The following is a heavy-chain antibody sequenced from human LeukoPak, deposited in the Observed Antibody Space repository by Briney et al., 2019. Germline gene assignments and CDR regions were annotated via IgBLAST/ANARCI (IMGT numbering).Heavy chain of an antibody. V-gene: IGHV4-59*01. Sequence: SEALSLTCRVSGASISGYYWSWIRQPPGKGLEWIGHMYYTGGTNYNPSLKSRVSISLDTSKKHFSLKLSSVTAADTAVYYCAGTGLFFDCWGQGILVTVSS. D-gene: IGHD7-27*01. CDR1: GASISGYY. CDR3: AGTGLFFDC. CDR2: MYYTGGT. J-gene: IGHJ4*02.